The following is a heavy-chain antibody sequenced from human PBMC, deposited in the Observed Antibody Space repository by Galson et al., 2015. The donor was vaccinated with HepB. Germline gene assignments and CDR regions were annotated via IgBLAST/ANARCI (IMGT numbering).Heavy chain of an antibody. CDR2: IKQDGSEK. J-gene: IGHJ4*02. CDR3: ARSSFSSPIAPRLKSRGTCDY. V-gene: IGHV3-7*03. D-gene: IGHD6-6*01. Sequence: SLRLSCAASEFTFSSYWMSWVRQAPGKGLEWVANIKQDGSEKYYVDSVKGRFTISRDNARNSLYLQMSSLRAEDAAVYYCARSSFSSPIAPRLKSRGTCDYWGQGTLVTVSS. CDR1: EFTFSSYW.